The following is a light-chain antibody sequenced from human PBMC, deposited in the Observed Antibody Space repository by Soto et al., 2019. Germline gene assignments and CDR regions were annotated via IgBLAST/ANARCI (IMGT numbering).Light chain of an antibody. Sequence: QSVLTQPPSVSGAPGQRVTISCTGSSSNIGAGYDVHWYQQLPGTAPKLLIYGNSTRPSGVPDRFSGSKSGTSASLAITGLQAEDGADYYCQSYDSSLSGGVFGGGTELAVL. CDR1: SSNIGAGYD. J-gene: IGLJ3*02. V-gene: IGLV1-40*01. CDR3: QSYDSSLSGGV. CDR2: GNS.